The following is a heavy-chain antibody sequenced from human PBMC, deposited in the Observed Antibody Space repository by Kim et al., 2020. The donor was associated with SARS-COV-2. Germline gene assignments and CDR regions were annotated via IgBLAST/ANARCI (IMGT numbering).Heavy chain of an antibody. D-gene: IGHD3-10*01. V-gene: IGHV3-66*01. CDR3: ARDIKFDGFAFFDL. Sequence: GGSLRLSCAASGITLTNNHMNWVRQAPGKGLEWVSVIYVGGTIDYADSVKDRFTISRDTSKNTVYLEMNSLRAEDTAVYYCARDIKFDGFAFFDLWGRGTLVSVSS. CDR1: GITLTNNH. J-gene: IGHJ2*01. CDR2: IYVGGTI.